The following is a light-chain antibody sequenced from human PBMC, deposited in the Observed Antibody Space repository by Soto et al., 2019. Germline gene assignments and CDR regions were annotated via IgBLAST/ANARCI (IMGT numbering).Light chain of an antibody. V-gene: IGKV1-5*03. J-gene: IGKJ1*01. CDR3: QHYNSYSEA. Sequence: DIPMTQSPSTLSGSVGDRVTITCRASQTISSWLAWYQQKPGKAPKLLIYKASTLKSGVPSRFSGSGSGTEFTLTISSLQPDDFATYYRQHYNSYSEAFGQGTQVVLK. CDR2: KAS. CDR1: QTISSW.